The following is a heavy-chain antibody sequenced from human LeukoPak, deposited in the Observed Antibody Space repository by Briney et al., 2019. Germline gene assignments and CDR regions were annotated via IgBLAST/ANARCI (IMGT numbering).Heavy chain of an antibody. Sequence: AAVQVSCKASAYAFTSYDINWVRPASRQGREWMGWMNPNSGNTGNAQKSPGRVTINRNSSISTAYMELSSLTSEDTALYYCARRPGYSSGWYWFDPWGQGTLVTVSS. V-gene: IGHV1-8*01. J-gene: IGHJ5*02. CDR3: ARRPGYSSGWYWFDP. CDR1: AYAFTSYD. D-gene: IGHD6-19*01. CDR2: MNPNSGNT.